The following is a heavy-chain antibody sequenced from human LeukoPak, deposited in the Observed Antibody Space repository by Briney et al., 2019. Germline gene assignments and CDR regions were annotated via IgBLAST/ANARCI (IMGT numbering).Heavy chain of an antibody. J-gene: IGHJ4*02. Sequence: PGGSLRLSRAASGFTFSNAWMSWVRQAPRKGLEWVGRIKTKSNGGTADYAAPVKGRFTISRDDSKNTLYLQVNSLKIEDTGVYYCTTDGEFFDYWGQGTLVTVSS. CDR2: IKTKSNGGTA. V-gene: IGHV3-15*01. CDR3: TTDGEFFDY. CDR1: GFTFSNAW.